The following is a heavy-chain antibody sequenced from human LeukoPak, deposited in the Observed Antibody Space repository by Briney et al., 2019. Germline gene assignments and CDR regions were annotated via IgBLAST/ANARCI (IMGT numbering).Heavy chain of an antibody. CDR1: GGSISSYY. D-gene: IGHD3-10*01. J-gene: IGHJ5*02. CDR3: ARGAYFYGSGINWFDP. V-gene: IGHV4-4*07. CDR2: IYTTGST. Sequence: PSETLSLTCTVSGGSISSYYWSWIRQPAGKGLEWIGHIYTTGSTNYNPSLKSRVTISLDTSKNQFSLKLSSVTAADTAVYYCARGAYFYGSGINWFDPWGQGTLITVSS.